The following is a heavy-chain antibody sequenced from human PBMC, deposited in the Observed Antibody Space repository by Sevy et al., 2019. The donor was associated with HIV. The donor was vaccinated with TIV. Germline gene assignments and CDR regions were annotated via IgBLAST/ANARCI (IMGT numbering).Heavy chain of an antibody. CDR1: GGSISSGSYY. J-gene: IGHJ6*03. V-gene: IGHV4-61*02. Sequence: SETLSLTCTVSGGSISSGSYYWSWIRQPAGNGLEWIGRIYTSGSTNYNPSLKSPVTISVDTSKNQFSLKMSSVTAADTAVYYCARAVMDDILTGYYGAMDVWGKGTTVTVSS. D-gene: IGHD3-9*01. CDR2: IYTSGST. CDR3: ARAVMDDILTGYYGAMDV.